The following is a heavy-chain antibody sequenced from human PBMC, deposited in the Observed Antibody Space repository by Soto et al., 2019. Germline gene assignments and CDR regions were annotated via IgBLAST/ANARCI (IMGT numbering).Heavy chain of an antibody. V-gene: IGHV1-18*01. CDR1: GYGFTTYG. D-gene: IGHD1-1*01. J-gene: IGHJ4*02. Sequence: QVHLVQSGAEVKKPGASVKVSCKGSGYGFTTYGITWVRQAPGQGLEWMAWISAHNGNTNYAQKLQGRVTVTSETSTSTAYMELRSLRSDDTAVYSCARGRYGDYWGQGALVTVSS. CDR2: ISAHNGNT. CDR3: ARGRYGDY.